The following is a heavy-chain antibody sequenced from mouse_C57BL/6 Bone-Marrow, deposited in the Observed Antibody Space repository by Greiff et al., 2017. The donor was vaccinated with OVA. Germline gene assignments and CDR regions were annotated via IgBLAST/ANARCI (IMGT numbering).Heavy chain of an antibody. CDR1: DSEVFPIAY. Sequence: HVKQSGSDLRSPGSSVQLSCKDFDSEVFPIAYMSWVRQKPGHGFEWIGGILPSIGRTIYGEKFEDKATLDADTLSNTAYLELNSLTSEDSAIYYCARGDGSSLYAMDYWGQGTSVTVSS. J-gene: IGHJ4*01. CDR2: ILPSIGRT. V-gene: IGHV15-2*01. CDR3: ARGDGSSLYAMDY. D-gene: IGHD1-1*01.